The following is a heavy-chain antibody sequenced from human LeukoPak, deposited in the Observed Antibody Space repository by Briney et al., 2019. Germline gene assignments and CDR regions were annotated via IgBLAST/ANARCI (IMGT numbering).Heavy chain of an antibody. CDR3: AKGGASGWYLSNWFDP. Sequence: PGGSLRLSCAASGFTFTNYAMSWVRQAPGRGLEWVSAISGSGDDTFYADALKGRFTVSRDTSKNTVHLQMDSLRAEDTALYYCAKGGASGWYLSNWFDPWGQGTLVTVSS. CDR1: GFTFTNYA. J-gene: IGHJ5*02. D-gene: IGHD6-19*01. CDR2: ISGSGDDT. V-gene: IGHV3-23*01.